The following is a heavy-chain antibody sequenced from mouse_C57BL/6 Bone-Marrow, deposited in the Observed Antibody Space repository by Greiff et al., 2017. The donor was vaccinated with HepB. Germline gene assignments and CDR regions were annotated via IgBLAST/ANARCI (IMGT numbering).Heavy chain of an antibody. Sequence: EVHLVESGEGLVKPGGSLKLSCAASGFTFSCYAMSWVRQTPEKRLEWVAYISSGGDYIYYADTVKGRFTISRDNARNTLYLQMSSLKSEDTAMYYCTRDEILRGGFAYWGQGTLVTVSA. CDR3: TRDEILRGGFAY. V-gene: IGHV5-9-1*02. D-gene: IGHD1-1*01. CDR1: GFTFSCYA. J-gene: IGHJ3*01. CDR2: ISSGGDYI.